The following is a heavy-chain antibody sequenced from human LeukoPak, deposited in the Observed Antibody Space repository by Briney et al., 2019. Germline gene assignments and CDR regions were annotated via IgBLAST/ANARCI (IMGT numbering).Heavy chain of an antibody. V-gene: IGHV1-24*01. Sequence: ASVKVSCKVSGYTLTELSMHWVRQAPGKGLEWMGGFDPEDGETIYAQKFQGRVTMTEDTSTDTAYMELSSLRSEDTAVYYCATTPRAHSSGHYFFDYWGQGTLVTVSS. J-gene: IGHJ4*02. CDR1: GYTLTELS. CDR2: FDPEDGET. D-gene: IGHD6-19*01. CDR3: ATTPRAHSSGHYFFDY.